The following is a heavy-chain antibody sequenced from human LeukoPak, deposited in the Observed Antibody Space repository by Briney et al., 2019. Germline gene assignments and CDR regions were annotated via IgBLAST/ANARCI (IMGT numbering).Heavy chain of an antibody. J-gene: IGHJ5*02. V-gene: IGHV3-23*01. Sequence: GGSLRLSCAASGFTFDDYGMSWVRQAPGKGLEWVSGISGSGGSRYYADSVKGRFTISRDNSKNTLYLQMNSLRAEDTAVYYCAKAADIVVVPAAAFDPWGQGTLVTVSS. CDR1: GFTFDDYG. CDR2: ISGSGGSR. CDR3: AKAADIVVVPAAAFDP. D-gene: IGHD2-2*01.